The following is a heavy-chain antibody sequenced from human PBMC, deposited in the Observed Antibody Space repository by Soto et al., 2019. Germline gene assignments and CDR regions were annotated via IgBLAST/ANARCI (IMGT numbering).Heavy chain of an antibody. D-gene: IGHD3-9*01. CDR3: AITPLTGYPLFDC. J-gene: IGHJ4*02. V-gene: IGHV1-18*01. CDR1: GYTFTNYG. CDR2: ISAYNGNT. Sequence: QVQLVQSGAEVKKPGASVKVSCKASGYTFTNYGISWVRQAPGQGLEWMGWISAYNGNTNYAQKLQGRVTMTTDTPTSTAYLELRSLRSDDTAVYDCAITPLTGYPLFDCWGQGTLVTVSS.